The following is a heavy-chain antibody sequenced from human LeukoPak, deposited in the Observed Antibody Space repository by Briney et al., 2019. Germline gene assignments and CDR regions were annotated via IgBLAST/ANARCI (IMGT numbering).Heavy chain of an antibody. J-gene: IGHJ4*02. CDR3: AHSGYDFWSGPYYFDY. Sequence: SGPTLVKPTQTLTLTCTFSGFSLSTSGVGVGWIRQPPGKALEWLALIYWNDDKRYSPSLKSRLTITKDTSKNQVVLTMTNMDPVDTATYYCAHSGYDFWSGPYYFDYWGQGTLVTVSS. D-gene: IGHD3-3*01. CDR1: GFSLSTSGVG. V-gene: IGHV2-5*01. CDR2: IYWNDDK.